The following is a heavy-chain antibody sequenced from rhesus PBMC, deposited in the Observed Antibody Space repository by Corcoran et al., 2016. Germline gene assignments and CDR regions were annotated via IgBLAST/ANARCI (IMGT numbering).Heavy chain of an antibody. CDR1: GGSISDFYY. V-gene: IGHV4-106*01. J-gene: IGHJ1*01. D-gene: IGHD1-1*01. Sequence: QVQLQESGPGLVKPSETLSVTCAVSGGSISDFYYWRGTRQPPGKGRGWVGYFYGSAGSHSYNPPVQSRANISTDTSKNPFSLKLSSATAADTAVYYCATSRPAPEYFEFWAQGALVSVSS. CDR3: ATSRPAPEYFEF. CDR2: FYGSAGSH.